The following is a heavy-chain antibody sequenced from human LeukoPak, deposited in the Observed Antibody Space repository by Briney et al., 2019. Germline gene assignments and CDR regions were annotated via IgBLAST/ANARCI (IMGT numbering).Heavy chain of an antibody. Sequence: PGGSLRLSCAASGFIFSHHGMHWGRQAPGKGLEWVAVIWSDGTNRFYADSVKGRFTISRDNSQNTVFLQMNSLRVNDTAIYYCARDAQRGFDYSNSLKYWGHGTLVTVSS. CDR3: ARDAQRGFDYSNSLKY. V-gene: IGHV3-33*01. CDR1: GFIFSHHG. CDR2: IWSDGTNR. D-gene: IGHD4-11*01. J-gene: IGHJ4*01.